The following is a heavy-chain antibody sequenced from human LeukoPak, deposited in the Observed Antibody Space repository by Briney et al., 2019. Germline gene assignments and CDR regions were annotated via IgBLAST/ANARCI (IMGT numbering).Heavy chain of an antibody. CDR2: IHDSGST. Sequence: SETLSLTCSVSGGSISSSSYYWGWIRQPPGKGLEWIGSIHDSGSTYYNQTLKSRLTISVDTSKNQFSLKLSSVTAADTAVYYCARDTRITMVRGLPRFDPWGQGTLVTVSS. CDR3: ARDTRITMVRGLPRFDP. J-gene: IGHJ5*02. CDR1: GGSISSSSYY. D-gene: IGHD3-10*01. V-gene: IGHV4-39*07.